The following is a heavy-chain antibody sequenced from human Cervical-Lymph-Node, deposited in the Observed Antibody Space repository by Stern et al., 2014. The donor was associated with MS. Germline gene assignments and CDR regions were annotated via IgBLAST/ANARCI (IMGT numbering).Heavy chain of an antibody. CDR1: GGTFSSYA. J-gene: IGHJ4*02. CDR2: VIHIFGTA. CDR3: ARASTYYYDSSGYYYWDY. V-gene: IGHV1-69*01. Sequence: QVQLVQSGAEVKKPGTSVKVSCKASGGTFSSYAISWVRQAPGQGLEWMGGVIHIFGTANSAKKFQGRVTITADESTSTAYMELSSLRSEDTAVYYCARASTYYYDSSGYYYWDYWGQGTLVTVSS. D-gene: IGHD3-22*01.